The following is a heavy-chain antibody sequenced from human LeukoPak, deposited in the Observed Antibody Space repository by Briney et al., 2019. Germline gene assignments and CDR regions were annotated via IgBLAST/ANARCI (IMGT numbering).Heavy chain of an antibody. CDR2: ISSSSSYI. V-gene: IGHV3-21*01. CDR3: AREVGAPLYDMDV. J-gene: IGHJ6*02. D-gene: IGHD2-2*01. CDR1: GFNFRSYT. Sequence: GGSLRLSCTASGFNFRSYTMNWVRQAPGKGLEWVSYISSSSSYIYYADSVKGRFTISRDNAKNSLYLQMNSLRAEDTAVYYCAREVGAPLYDMDVWGQGTTVTASS.